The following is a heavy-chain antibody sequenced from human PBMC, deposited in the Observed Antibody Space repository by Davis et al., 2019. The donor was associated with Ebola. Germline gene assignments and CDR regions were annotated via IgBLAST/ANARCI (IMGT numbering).Heavy chain of an antibody. CDR2: ISGISNNI. V-gene: IGHV3-9*01. J-gene: IGHJ4*02. D-gene: IGHD2-8*01. Sequence: PGGSLRLSCAVSGFTFEDYGMHWVRQAPGKGLEWVSGISGISNNIIYADSVRGRFTISRDNAKNSLYLQMNSLRPEDTALYFCTRRDAANKPFDHWGQGTLVTVSS. CDR3: TRRDAANKPFDH. CDR1: GFTFEDYG.